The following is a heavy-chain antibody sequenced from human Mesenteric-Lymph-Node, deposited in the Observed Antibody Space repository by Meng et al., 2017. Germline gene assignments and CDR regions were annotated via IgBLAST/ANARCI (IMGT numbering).Heavy chain of an antibody. CDR2: ITSDGSFT. CDR3: AKKTAGSGYQPFDS. Sequence: GESLKISCAASGFTFSSYAMSWVRQAPGQGLEWVSTITSDGSFTNYAGSVKGRFTISRDISKNSLYLQMHSLRAEDTAVYYCAKKTAGSGYQPFDSWGQGTLVTVSS. CDR1: GFTFSSYA. J-gene: IGHJ4*02. V-gene: IGHV3-23*01. D-gene: IGHD3-22*01.